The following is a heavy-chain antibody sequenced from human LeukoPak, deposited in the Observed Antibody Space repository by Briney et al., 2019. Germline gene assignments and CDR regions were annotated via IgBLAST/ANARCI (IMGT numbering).Heavy chain of an antibody. V-gene: IGHV1-8*01. Sequence: ASVKVSCKASRYTFTSYDINWVRQATGQGLEWMGWMNPNSGNTGYAQKFQERVTITRDMSTSTAYMELSSLRSEDTAVYYCAARSTPIPANMVRGVSHPSYYYYYMDVWGKGTTVTVSS. CDR3: AARSTPIPANMVRGVSHPSYYYYYMDV. J-gene: IGHJ6*03. D-gene: IGHD3-10*01. CDR1: RYTFTSYD. CDR2: MNPNSGNT.